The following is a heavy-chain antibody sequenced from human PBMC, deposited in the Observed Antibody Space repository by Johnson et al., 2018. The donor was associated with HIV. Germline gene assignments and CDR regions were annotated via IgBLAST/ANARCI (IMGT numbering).Heavy chain of an antibody. CDR1: GFTFSSYG. CDR3: AKAMGGWLLAHAFDI. V-gene: IGHV3-30*02. J-gene: IGHJ3*02. CDR2: IRYDGSNK. D-gene: IGHD3-22*01. Sequence: QMQLVESGGGVVQPGGSLRLSCAASGFTFSSYGMHWVRQAPGKGLEWVAFIRYDGSNKYYADSVKGRFTISRDNSKNTLYLQMNSLRAEDTAVYYCAKAMGGWLLAHAFDIWGQGTMVTISS.